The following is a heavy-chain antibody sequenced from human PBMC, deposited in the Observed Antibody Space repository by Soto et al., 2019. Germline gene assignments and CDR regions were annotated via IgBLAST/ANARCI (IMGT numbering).Heavy chain of an antibody. CDR2: IYPGDSDT. D-gene: IGHD2-15*01. CDR3: ARPPKGYCSGSTCHFDY. Sequence: EVQLVQSGAEVKKPGESLKISCKGSGYNFATHWVAWVRQMPGKGLEWMGIIYPGDSDTTYSPSFQGRVNISVDKSHNLAYWQSNSLKASDTAMYYCARPPKGYCSGSTCHFDYWGQGTLLTVSS. J-gene: IGHJ4*02. V-gene: IGHV5-51*01. CDR1: GYNFATHW.